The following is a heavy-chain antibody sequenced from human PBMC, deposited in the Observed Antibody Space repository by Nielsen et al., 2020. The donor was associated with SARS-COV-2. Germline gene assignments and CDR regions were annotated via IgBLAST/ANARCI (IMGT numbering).Heavy chain of an antibody. Sequence: ASVKVSCKASGYTFTSYDINWVRQATGQGLEWMGWISAYNGNTNYAQKLQGRVTMTTDTSTSTAYMELRSLRSEDTAVYYCARSTTFWSGYYYYGMDVWGQGTTVTVSS. D-gene: IGHD3-3*01. CDR2: ISAYNGNT. V-gene: IGHV1-18*01. CDR1: GYTFTSYD. J-gene: IGHJ6*02. CDR3: ARSTTFWSGYYYYGMDV.